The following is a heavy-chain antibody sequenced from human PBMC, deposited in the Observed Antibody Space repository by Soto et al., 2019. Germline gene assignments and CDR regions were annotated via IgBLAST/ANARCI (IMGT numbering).Heavy chain of an antibody. Sequence: PGESLKISCKGSGYSSTSYWISWVRQMPGKGLEWMGRIDPSDSYTNYSPSFQGHVTISADKSISTAYLQWSSLKASDTAMYYCARGGGLLPEDYFDYWGQGTLVTVSS. CDR2: IDPSDSYT. J-gene: IGHJ4*02. CDR3: ARGGGLLPEDYFDY. D-gene: IGHD3-16*01. V-gene: IGHV5-10-1*01. CDR1: GYSSTSYW.